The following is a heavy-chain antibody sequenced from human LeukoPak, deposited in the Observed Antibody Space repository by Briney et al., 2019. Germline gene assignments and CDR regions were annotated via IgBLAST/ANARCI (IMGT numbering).Heavy chain of an antibody. D-gene: IGHD3-22*01. CDR3: ATVRYYYDSSGYPMDYFRH. J-gene: IGHJ1*01. Sequence: VASVKVSCEVSGYTLTELSMHCVPQAPGKGLEWMGGFDPEDGETIYAQKFQDSVTMTEDTSTDTAYMELSSLRSEDSAVYYCATVRYYYDSSGYPMDYFRHWGQGTLVTVSS. CDR1: GYTLTELS. V-gene: IGHV1-24*01. CDR2: FDPEDGET.